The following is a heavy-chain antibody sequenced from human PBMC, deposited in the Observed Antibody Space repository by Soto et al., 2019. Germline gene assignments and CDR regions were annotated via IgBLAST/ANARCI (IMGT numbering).Heavy chain of an antibody. Sequence: QVQLQESGPGLVKPSQTLSLICSVSGDSMTRVDHFWSWVRQPPGKGLEWIGYTHHIGTTFYNPSLKSRVPLSVDTSQNHVSLTLTSVTAADTAVYYCARNGLVGHDALDIWGQGTMVIVSS. CDR3: ARNGLVGHDALDI. D-gene: IGHD1-26*01. V-gene: IGHV4-30-4*01. CDR1: GDSMTRVDHF. J-gene: IGHJ3*02. CDR2: THHIGTT.